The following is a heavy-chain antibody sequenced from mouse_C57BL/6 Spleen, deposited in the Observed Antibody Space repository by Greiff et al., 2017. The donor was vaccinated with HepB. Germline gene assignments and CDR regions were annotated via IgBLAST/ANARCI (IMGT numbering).Heavy chain of an antibody. CDR2: IHPNSGST. CDR3: ATEGTSTYAMDY. CDR1: GYTFTSYW. Sequence: QVQLQQSGAELVKPGASVKLSCTASGYTFTSYWMHWVKQRPGQGLEWIGMIHPNSGSTNYNEKFKSKDTLTVDKSSSTAYMQLSSLTSEDSAVYYCATEGTSTYAMDYWGQGTSVTVSS. V-gene: IGHV1-64*01. J-gene: IGHJ4*01.